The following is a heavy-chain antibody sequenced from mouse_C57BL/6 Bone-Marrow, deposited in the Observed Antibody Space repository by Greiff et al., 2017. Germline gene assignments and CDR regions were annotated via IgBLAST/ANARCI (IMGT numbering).Heavy chain of an antibody. D-gene: IGHD2-3*01. J-gene: IGHJ3*01. CDR2: INPGDGAT. CDR1: GYAFSSYW. CDR3: ARGSMMVTKFAY. Sequence: QVQLQQSGAELAKPGASVKISCKASGYAFSSYWMNWVKQRPGKGLEWIGHINPGDGATNYNGKFKGKATLHADKSSSTAYRQLSSLTSEDSAVYFCARGSMMVTKFAYWGQGTLVTVSA. V-gene: IGHV1-80*01.